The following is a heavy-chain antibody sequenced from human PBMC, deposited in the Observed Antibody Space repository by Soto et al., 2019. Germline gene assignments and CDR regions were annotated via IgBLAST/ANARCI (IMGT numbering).Heavy chain of an antibody. CDR1: GFTFSSYS. V-gene: IGHV3-21*01. CDR2: ISSSSSYI. J-gene: IGHJ4*02. Sequence: LRLSCAASGFTFSSYSMNWVRQAPGKGLEWVSSISSSSSYIYYADSVKGRFTISRDNAKNSLYLQMNSLRAEDTAVYYCATPARPVAATLGYSYGYSMVYWGQGTLVTVSS. CDR3: ATPARPVAATLGYSYGYSMVY. D-gene: IGHD5-18*01.